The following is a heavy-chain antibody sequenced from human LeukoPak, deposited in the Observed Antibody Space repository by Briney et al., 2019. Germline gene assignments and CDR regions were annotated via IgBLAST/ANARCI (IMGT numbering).Heavy chain of an antibody. Sequence: PGGSLRLSCAASGFTFSSYGMSWVRQAPGKGLEWVSAISGSGGSTYYADSVKGRFTISRDNSKNTLYLQMNSLRAEDTAVYYCAKGGPYYDILTGYLSYYYYYMDVWGKGTTVTISS. CDR3: AKGGPYYDILTGYLSYYYYYMDV. D-gene: IGHD3-9*01. CDR1: GFTFSSYG. J-gene: IGHJ6*03. CDR2: ISGSGGST. V-gene: IGHV3-23*01.